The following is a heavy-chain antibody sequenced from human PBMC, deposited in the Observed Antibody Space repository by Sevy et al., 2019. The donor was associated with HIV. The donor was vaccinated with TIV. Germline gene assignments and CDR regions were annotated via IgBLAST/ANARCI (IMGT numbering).Heavy chain of an antibody. CDR3: AKIPDEWLGYNYYYMDV. D-gene: IGHD3-3*01. CDR2: INSSGGST. J-gene: IGHJ6*03. CDR1: GFTFSSYA. Sequence: GGSLRLSCAASGFTFSSYAMSWVRQAPGKGLEWVSGINSSGGSTYYADSVKGRFTISRDNSKNTLYLQMSSLRPEDTAVYFCAKIPDEWLGYNYYYMDVWGKGATVTVSS. V-gene: IGHV3-23*01.